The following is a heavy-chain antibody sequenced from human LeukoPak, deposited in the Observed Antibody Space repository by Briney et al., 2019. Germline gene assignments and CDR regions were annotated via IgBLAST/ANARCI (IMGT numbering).Heavy chain of an antibody. D-gene: IGHD6-19*01. J-gene: IGHJ5*02. V-gene: IGHV3-23*01. CDR1: GFTFSNYA. CDR3: AKDRSGWKSWFDP. CDR2: ISGSGGST. Sequence: GVSLRLSCAASGFTFSNYAMSWVRQAPGKGLEWVSIISGSGGSTYYADSVKGRFTISRDNSKNTLYLQMNSLRVEDTAVYYCAKDRSGWKSWFDPWGQGTLVTVSS.